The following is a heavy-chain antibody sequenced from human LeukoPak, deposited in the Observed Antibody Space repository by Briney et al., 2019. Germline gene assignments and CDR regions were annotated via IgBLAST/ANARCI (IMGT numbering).Heavy chain of an antibody. CDR2: ISGSTSTT. Sequence: GGSLRLSCAASGFTFSSYEMNWVRQAPGKGLEWVSYISGSTSTTFYADSVKGRFTISRDNAKNSVYLQMNSLRAEDTAVYYCASSGVKVAQVPLDYWGQGTLVTVSS. J-gene: IGHJ4*02. CDR1: GFTFSSYE. D-gene: IGHD2-15*01. CDR3: ASSGVKVAQVPLDY. V-gene: IGHV3-48*03.